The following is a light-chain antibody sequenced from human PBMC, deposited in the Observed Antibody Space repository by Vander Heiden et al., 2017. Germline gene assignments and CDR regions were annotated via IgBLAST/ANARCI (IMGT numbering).Light chain of an antibody. Sequence: DIVMTQSPDSLAVSLGERATINCKSSQSVLYSSNNKNYLAWYQQKPRQPPKLLIYWASTRESGVPDRFSGSGSGTDFTLSISSLQAEDVAVYYCQQYHSTLQTFGQGTKLEIK. CDR2: WAS. J-gene: IGKJ2*01. CDR3: QQYHSTLQT. CDR1: QSVLYSSNNKNY. V-gene: IGKV4-1*01.